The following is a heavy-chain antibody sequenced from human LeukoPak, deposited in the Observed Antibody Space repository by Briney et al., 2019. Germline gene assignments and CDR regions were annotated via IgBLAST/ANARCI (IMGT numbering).Heavy chain of an antibody. CDR2: IYYSGST. CDR1: GGSISSYY. V-gene: IGHV4-59*08. Sequence: PSETLSLTCTVSGGSISSYYWSWIRQPPGKGPEWIGYIYYSGSTNYNPSLKSRVTISVDTSKNQFSLKLSSVTAADTAVYYCARLDNNHFDYWGQGTLVTVSS. J-gene: IGHJ4*02. CDR3: ARLDNNHFDY. D-gene: IGHD1/OR15-1a*01.